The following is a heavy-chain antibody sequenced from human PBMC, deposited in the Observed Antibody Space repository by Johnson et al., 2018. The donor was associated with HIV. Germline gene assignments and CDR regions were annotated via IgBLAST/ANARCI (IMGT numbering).Heavy chain of an antibody. CDR3: ARGGAYCGGDCYHAFDI. D-gene: IGHD2-21*02. Sequence: MQLVESGGGVVRPGGSLRLSCAASGFTFDDYGMSWVRQAPGKGLEWVSGINWTGGSTGYADSVKGRFTISRDNAKNSLYVQMNSLRAEDTALYYCARGGAYCGGDCYHAFDIWGQGTMVTVSS. CDR2: INWTGGST. V-gene: IGHV3-20*04. CDR1: GFTFDDYG. J-gene: IGHJ3*02.